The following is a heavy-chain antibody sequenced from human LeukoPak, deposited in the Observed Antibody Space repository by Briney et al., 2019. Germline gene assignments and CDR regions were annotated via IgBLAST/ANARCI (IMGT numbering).Heavy chain of an antibody. CDR2: IYYSGSS. Sequence: SETLSLTCTVSGGSISSYYWSWIRQPPGKGLEWIGYIYYSGSSNYNPSLKSQVTISVDTSKNQFSLKLSSVTAADTAVYYCAIQYSNYVWNFDYWGQGTLVTVSS. V-gene: IGHV4-59*01. D-gene: IGHD4-11*01. CDR3: AIQYSNYVWNFDY. CDR1: GGSISSYY. J-gene: IGHJ4*02.